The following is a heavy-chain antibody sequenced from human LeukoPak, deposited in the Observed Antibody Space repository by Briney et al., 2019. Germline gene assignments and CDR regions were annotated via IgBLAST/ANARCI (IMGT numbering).Heavy chain of an antibody. D-gene: IGHD3-16*01. CDR2: IYHNGDT. CDR3: SPSRAAGGKTDY. Sequence: GGSLRLSCAGAGFAVTTNHMTWVRQAPGKGLQCVSIIYHNGDTFYEDSVRGRFTISRDISTNTVDLLMNSLRPEDTAVYYRSPSRAAGGKTDYWGQGTLVTVSS. CDR1: GFAVTTNH. V-gene: IGHV3-53*01. J-gene: IGHJ4*02.